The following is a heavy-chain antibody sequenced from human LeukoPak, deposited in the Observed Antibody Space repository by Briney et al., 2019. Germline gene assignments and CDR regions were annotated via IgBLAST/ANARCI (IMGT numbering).Heavy chain of an antibody. D-gene: IGHD5-24*01. Sequence: PSETLSLTCAVYGGSFSGYYWSWIRQPPGKGLEWIGEINHSGSTNYNPSLKSRVTISVDTSKNQFSLKLSSVTAADTAVYYCAREDGYNWSFDYWGQGTLVTVSS. J-gene: IGHJ4*02. CDR2: INHSGST. CDR3: AREDGYNWSFDY. V-gene: IGHV4-34*01. CDR1: GGSFSGYY.